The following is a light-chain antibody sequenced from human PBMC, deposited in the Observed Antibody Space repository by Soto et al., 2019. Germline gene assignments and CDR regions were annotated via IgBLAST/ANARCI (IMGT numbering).Light chain of an antibody. CDR2: DVS. CDR1: SSDVGGYNY. J-gene: IGLJ3*02. Sequence: QSALTQPRSVSGSPGQSVTISCSGTSSDVGGYNYVSWYQQHPGKAPKLMIYDVSKRPSGVPDRFSGSKSGNTASLTISGLQAEDEADHYCCSYAGSFTWVFGGGTKVTVL. CDR3: CSYAGSFTWV. V-gene: IGLV2-11*01.